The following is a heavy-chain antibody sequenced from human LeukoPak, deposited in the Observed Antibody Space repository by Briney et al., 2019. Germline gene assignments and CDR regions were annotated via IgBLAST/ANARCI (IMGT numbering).Heavy chain of an antibody. D-gene: IGHD5-18*01. J-gene: IGHJ5*02. V-gene: IGHV1-2*02. CDR3: ARGIQLWLWGSDWFDP. CDR2: INPNSGGT. Sequence: ASVKVSCKASGYTFTGYYMHWVRQAPGQGLEWMGWINPNSGGTNYAQKFQGRVTMTRDTSISTAYMELSRLRSDDTAVYYCARGIQLWLWGSDWFDPWGQGTLVTVSS. CDR1: GYTFTGYY.